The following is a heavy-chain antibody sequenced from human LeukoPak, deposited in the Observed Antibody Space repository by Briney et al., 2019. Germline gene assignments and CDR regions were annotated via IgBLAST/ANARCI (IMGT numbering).Heavy chain of an antibody. CDR1: GFIFRNYW. CDR2: INPNGITT. J-gene: IGHJ4*02. CDR3: VSTATLRYFDY. Sequence: GGSLRLSCAASGFIFRNYWMHWVRQAPGKGLVWVARINPNGITTTYTDSVKGRFTISRDNAKNTLYLQMNSLRSEDTAVYYCVSTATLRYFDYWGQGTQVTVSS. D-gene: IGHD2-21*02. V-gene: IGHV3-74*01.